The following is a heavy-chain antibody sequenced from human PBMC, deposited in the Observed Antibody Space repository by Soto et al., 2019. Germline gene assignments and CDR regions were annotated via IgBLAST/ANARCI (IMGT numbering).Heavy chain of an antibody. Sequence: PGGSLSLSCAASGFTFSSYAMSWVRQAPGKGLEWVSAISGSGGSTYYADSVKGRFTISRDNSKNTLYLQMNSLRAEDTAVYYCAKDSITIFGVVPPGVDVWGQGTTVTVSS. CDR3: AKDSITIFGVVPPGVDV. J-gene: IGHJ6*02. CDR1: GFTFSSYA. V-gene: IGHV3-23*01. CDR2: ISGSGGST. D-gene: IGHD3-3*01.